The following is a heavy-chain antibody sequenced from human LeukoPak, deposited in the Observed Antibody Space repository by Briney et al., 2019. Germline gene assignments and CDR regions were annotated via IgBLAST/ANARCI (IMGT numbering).Heavy chain of an antibody. J-gene: IGHJ4*02. V-gene: IGHV4-34*12. CDR1: GGAFRGYY. Sequence: SGTLSLTCAVYGGAFRGYYWSWVRQPPGKGLEWIGQIIHGGGTTYHPSLKSRVTISEDTSKNQFSLRLTSVTAADTAVYYCARLSGMAAPGQTAGYWGQGTLVIVSS. CDR2: IIHGGGT. CDR3: ARLSGMAAPGQTAGY. D-gene: IGHD6-25*01.